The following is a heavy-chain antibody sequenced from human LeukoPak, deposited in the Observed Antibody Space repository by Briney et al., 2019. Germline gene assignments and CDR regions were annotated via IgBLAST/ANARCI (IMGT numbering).Heavy chain of an antibody. V-gene: IGHV4-4*07. J-gene: IGHJ4*02. CDR3: ERESNSDWRSLDY. CDR1: GDSISGYY. CDR2: IYASGST. Sequence: SETLSLTCTVSGDSISGYYWSWIRQPAGKGLEWIGRIYASGSTNYNPSLRSRVTMSVDTSKSQFSLTLSSVTAADTAVYYCERESNSDWRSLDYWGQGALVTVSS. D-gene: IGHD3-9*01.